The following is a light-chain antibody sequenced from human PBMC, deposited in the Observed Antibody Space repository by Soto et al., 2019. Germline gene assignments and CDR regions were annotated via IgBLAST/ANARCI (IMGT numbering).Light chain of an antibody. V-gene: IGKV1-9*01. CDR3: LQHNSYRWT. J-gene: IGKJ1*01. Sequence: IQLTQSPSSLSASVGDRVSITCRASQAISSHLAWYQQKPGTGPKLLIHGASVLQTGVPSRFSGSGSGTEFTLTISSLQPEDFATYYRLQHNSYRWTFGQGTKVDIK. CDR2: GAS. CDR1: QAISSH.